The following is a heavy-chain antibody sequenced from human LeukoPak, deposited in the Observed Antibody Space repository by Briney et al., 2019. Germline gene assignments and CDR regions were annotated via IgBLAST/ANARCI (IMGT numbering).Heavy chain of an antibody. Sequence: GGSLRLSCAASGFILSSYAMGWVRQAPGKGLEWVSAISTSGGSTYYADSVKGRFTISRDSSKNTLYLQMNSLRAEDTAVYYCAKRGWDLVVYWGQGTLVTVSS. D-gene: IGHD1-26*01. V-gene: IGHV3-23*01. CDR1: GFILSSYA. CDR2: ISTSGGST. J-gene: IGHJ4*02. CDR3: AKRGWDLVVY.